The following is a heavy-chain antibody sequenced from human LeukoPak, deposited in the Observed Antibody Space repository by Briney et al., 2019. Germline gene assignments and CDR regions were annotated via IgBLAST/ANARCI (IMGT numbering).Heavy chain of an antibody. CDR2: IYSAGST. Sequence: GGSLRLSCVASGFTVSSHFMSWVRQAPGKGLEWVSVIYSAGSTYYADSVKGRFTISRDDSKNTLYLLMNSLRAEDTAMYYCARASAEGVSAYWGQGTLVTVSS. CDR1: GFTVSSHF. D-gene: IGHD2-8*01. CDR3: ARASAEGVSAY. J-gene: IGHJ4*02. V-gene: IGHV3-53*01.